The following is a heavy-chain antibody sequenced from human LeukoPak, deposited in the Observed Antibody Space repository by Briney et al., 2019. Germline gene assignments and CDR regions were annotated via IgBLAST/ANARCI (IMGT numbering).Heavy chain of an antibody. CDR2: IRYDGSNK. Sequence: GGSLRLSCAASGFTFSSYGMHWVRQAPGKGLEWVAFIRYDGSNKYYADSVKGRFTISRDNSKNTLYLQMNSLRAEDTAVYYCAKMGTGDEDYFDYWGQGTLVTVSS. J-gene: IGHJ4*02. CDR1: GFTFSSYG. CDR3: AKMGTGDEDYFDY. V-gene: IGHV3-30*02. D-gene: IGHD7-27*01.